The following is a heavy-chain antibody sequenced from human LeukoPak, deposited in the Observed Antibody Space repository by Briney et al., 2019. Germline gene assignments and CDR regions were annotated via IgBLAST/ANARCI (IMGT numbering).Heavy chain of an antibody. CDR3: AKALRGVTGYDY. CDR1: GFTFSNYA. V-gene: IGHV3-23*01. D-gene: IGHD3-9*01. CDR2: ISGSGGTT. J-gene: IGHJ4*02. Sequence: GGSLRLSCAASGFTFSNYAVSWVRQAPGKGLEWVSAISGSGGTTYYADSVRGRFTISRDNSKNTLYLQMNSLRAEDTAVYYCAKALRGVTGYDYWGQGTLVTVSS.